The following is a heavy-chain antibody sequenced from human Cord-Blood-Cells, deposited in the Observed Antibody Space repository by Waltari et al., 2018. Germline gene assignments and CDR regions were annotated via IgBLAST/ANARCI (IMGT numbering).Heavy chain of an antibody. V-gene: IGHV1-69*09. J-gene: IGHJ4*02. CDR1: GGTFSSYA. Sequence: QVQLVQSGAEVKKPGSSVKVSCKASGGTFSSYAISWVRQAPGQGLEWMGRSIPILGIANYAQKFQGRVTITADKSTSTAYMELSSLRSEDTAVYYCARDVKGGCSSTSCYTSDYWGQGTLVTVSS. CDR2: SIPILGIA. D-gene: IGHD2-2*02. CDR3: ARDVKGGCSSTSCYTSDY.